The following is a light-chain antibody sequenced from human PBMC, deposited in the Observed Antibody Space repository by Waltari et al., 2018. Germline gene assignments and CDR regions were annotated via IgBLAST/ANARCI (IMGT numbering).Light chain of an antibody. CDR3: QHYLRLPVT. CDR2: GAS. CDR1: QSVSRA. V-gene: IGKV3-20*01. Sequence: IVLTQSPGTLSFSLGESATASCRASQSVSRALAWYQQKPGQAPRLLIYGASTRATGIPDRFSGSGSGTDFSLTISRLEPDDFAVYYCQHYLRLPVTFGQGTTVEI. J-gene: IGKJ1*01.